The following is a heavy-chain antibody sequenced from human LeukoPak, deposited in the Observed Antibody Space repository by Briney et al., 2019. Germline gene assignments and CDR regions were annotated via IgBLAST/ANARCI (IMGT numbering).Heavy chain of an antibody. V-gene: IGHV3-23*01. CDR2: ISGSGGST. Sequence: GGSLRLSCAASGFTFSSYGMNWVRQDPAKGLEWVSAISGSGGSTYYADSVKGRFNISRDDSKNTLYLQMNSLRAEDTAVYYCAKRSAYYFFDYWGQGTLVTVSS. CDR3: AKRSAYYFFDY. D-gene: IGHD3-22*01. J-gene: IGHJ4*02. CDR1: GFTFSSYG.